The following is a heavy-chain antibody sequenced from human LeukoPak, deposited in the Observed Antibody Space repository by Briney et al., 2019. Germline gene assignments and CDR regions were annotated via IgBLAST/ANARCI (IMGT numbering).Heavy chain of an antibody. CDR1: GGTFSSYA. Sequence: SMKVSCKASGGTFSSYAISWVRQAPGQGLEWMGGIIPIFGTANYAQKFQGRVTITADKSTSTAYMELSSLRSEDTAVYYCAREKDSYGLESNWFDPWGQGTLVTVSS. CDR2: IIPIFGTA. CDR3: AREKDSYGLESNWFDP. J-gene: IGHJ5*02. D-gene: IGHD5-18*01. V-gene: IGHV1-69*06.